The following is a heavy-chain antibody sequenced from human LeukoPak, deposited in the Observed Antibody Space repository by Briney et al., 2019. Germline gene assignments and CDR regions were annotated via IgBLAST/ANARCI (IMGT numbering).Heavy chain of an antibody. J-gene: IGHJ5*02. V-gene: IGHV4-34*01. CDR1: ARSVSVEY. CDR3: ARGGFDP. Sequence: SETLSLTCAVDARSVSVEYSGSIRQPPGKGLEWIGEINHSGSTNYNPSLKSRVTISVNTSKNQFSLKLSYVTAADTGVYYSARGGFDPWGQGTLVTVSS. CDR2: INHSGST.